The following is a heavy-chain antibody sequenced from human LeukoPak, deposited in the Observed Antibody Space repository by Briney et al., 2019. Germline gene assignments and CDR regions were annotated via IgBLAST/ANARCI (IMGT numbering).Heavy chain of an antibody. CDR2: ISGIGGNT. CDR1: GFTFSNYG. D-gene: IGHD6-13*01. Sequence: PGGSLRLSCAASGFTFSNYGMSWVRQAPGKGLGWVSTISGIGGNTYDADSVKGRFTISRDNSKNTLYLQMNSLRAEDTAVYYCARGDYSSSWYPLPHAFDIWGQGTMVTVSS. J-gene: IGHJ3*02. V-gene: IGHV3-23*01. CDR3: ARGDYSSSWYPLPHAFDI.